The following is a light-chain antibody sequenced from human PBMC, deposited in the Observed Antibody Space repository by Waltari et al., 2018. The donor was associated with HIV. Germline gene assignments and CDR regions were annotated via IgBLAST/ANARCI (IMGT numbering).Light chain of an antibody. J-gene: IGLJ2*01. Sequence: QSVLTQPPSVSGAPGQRVTIACTGTRSNIGAGFDVHWYQQIPGNAPKLLIYANNMRPAGVPARFSGSKSGTSASLAITGLQSEDEADYYCQSYDMSQSGSLVFGGGTKLTVL. CDR2: ANN. V-gene: IGLV1-40*01. CDR1: RSNIGAGFD. CDR3: QSYDMSQSGSLV.